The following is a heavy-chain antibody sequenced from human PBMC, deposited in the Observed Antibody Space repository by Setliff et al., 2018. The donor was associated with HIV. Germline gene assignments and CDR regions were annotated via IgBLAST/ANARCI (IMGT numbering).Heavy chain of an antibody. V-gene: IGHV1-3*01. CDR2: INAGNGYT. CDR1: GYTFSRYA. J-gene: IGHJ4*02. Sequence: ASVKVSCKASGYTFSRYAMNWVRQAPGQSLEWMGWINAGNGYTKYPQKFQGRVTITSDTSASKAYLELWSLRSEDTAMYYCARVPYCSGGSCYRNYVDYWGPGTLVTVSS. CDR3: ARVPYCSGGSCYRNYVDY. D-gene: IGHD2-15*01.